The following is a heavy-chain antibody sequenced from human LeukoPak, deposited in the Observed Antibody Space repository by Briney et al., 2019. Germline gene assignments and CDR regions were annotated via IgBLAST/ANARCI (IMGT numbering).Heavy chain of an antibody. J-gene: IGHJ4*02. CDR3: ARDGGSSHTRGFYYFDY. D-gene: IGHD2-15*01. V-gene: IGHV4-31*03. CDR2: IYYSGST. CDR1: GGSISSGDHY. Sequence: PSETLSLTCTVSGGSISSGDHYWSWIRLHPGKGLEWIGYIYYSGSTYYNPSLKSRVTISVDTSKNQFSLKLKSVTAADTAVYYCARDGGSSHTRGFYYFDYWGQGTLVTVSS.